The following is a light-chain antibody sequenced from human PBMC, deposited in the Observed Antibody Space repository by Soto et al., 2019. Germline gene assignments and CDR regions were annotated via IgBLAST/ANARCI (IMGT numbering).Light chain of an antibody. CDR1: QSISSY. CDR3: QQRQNWPPVT. V-gene: IGKV3-11*01. J-gene: IGKJ3*01. Sequence: EVVLTQSPATLSLSPGERATLSCRASQSISSYLAWYQQKAGQAPRLLIYDASNRATGIPARFSGSGSGTDFTLTISSLEPEDFAVYYCQQRQNWPPVTFGPGTKVDSK. CDR2: DAS.